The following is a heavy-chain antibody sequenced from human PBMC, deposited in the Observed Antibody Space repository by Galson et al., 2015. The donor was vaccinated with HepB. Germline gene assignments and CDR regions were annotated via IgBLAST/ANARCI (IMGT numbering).Heavy chain of an antibody. CDR1: GGTFSSYA. CDR2: IIPSFGTA. J-gene: IGHJ4*02. Sequence: SVKVSCKASGGTFSSYAISWVRQAPGQGLEWMGGIIPSFGTANYAQKFQGRVTITADESTSTAYMELTSLRSDDTAVYYCARGSRSYTESNDYWGQGTLVSVPS. V-gene: IGHV1-69*13. D-gene: IGHD1-26*01. CDR3: ARGSRSYTESNDY.